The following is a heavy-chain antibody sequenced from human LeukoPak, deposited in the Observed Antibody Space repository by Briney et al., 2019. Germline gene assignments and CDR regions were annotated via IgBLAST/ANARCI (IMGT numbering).Heavy chain of an antibody. J-gene: IGHJ4*02. Sequence: GGSLRLSCAASGLAFSSYGMHWVRQAPGKGLEWVAVIWSDGSVKYYGDSVKGRFTISRDNSKNTVYLQMNSLRAEDTALYYCASAAGAFDSWGQGTLVTVSS. D-gene: IGHD6-19*01. CDR1: GLAFSSYG. CDR3: ASAAGAFDS. CDR2: IWSDGSVK. V-gene: IGHV3-33*01.